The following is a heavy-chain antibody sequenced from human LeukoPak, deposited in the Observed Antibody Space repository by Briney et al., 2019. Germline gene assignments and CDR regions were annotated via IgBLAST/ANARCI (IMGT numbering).Heavy chain of an antibody. CDR3: ARDRAVTQDWVEFDP. D-gene: IGHD4-17*01. CDR2: IRDSGET. J-gene: IGHJ5*02. CDR1: GFSVSNYY. V-gene: IGHV3-66*03. Sequence: GGSLRLSCAGSGFSVSNYYMSWVRQAPGKGLEWVSLIRDSGETFYADSVKGRFTISRDNSKNKMYLQMNRQRVEDTAVYFCARDRAVTQDWVEFDPWGQGTLVTVSS.